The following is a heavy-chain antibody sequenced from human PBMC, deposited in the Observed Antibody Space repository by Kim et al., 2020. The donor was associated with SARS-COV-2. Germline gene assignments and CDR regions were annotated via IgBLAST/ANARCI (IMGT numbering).Heavy chain of an antibody. V-gene: IGHV3-23*01. J-gene: IGHJ4*02. CDR3: VKGAWLDY. CDR1: GFSFGTFD. CDR2: IKRPDDSA. Sequence: GGSLRLSCVASGFSFGTFDMSWVRQAPGKGLKWVSVIKRPDDSAYYAESVKCRFTVSRDSARNTLYLQMNSLRVDDTAVYYCVKGAWLDYWGPGTLVTVSS. D-gene: IGHD5-12*01.